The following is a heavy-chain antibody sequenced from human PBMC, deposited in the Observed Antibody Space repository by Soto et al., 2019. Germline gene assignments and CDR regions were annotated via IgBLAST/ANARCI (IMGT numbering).Heavy chain of an antibody. D-gene: IGHD3-3*01. J-gene: IGHJ4*02. V-gene: IGHV3-11*01. Sequence: QVQLVESGGDLVKPGGSLRLSCAASGYTFSDYYMSWIRQAPGKGLEWISYIDTIGTKIYYADSVKGRFTITRDNAKNSLYMEMNSLRDEDTAVYYWASHYDMWSGYLSPVDYWGQGTLVTVSS. CDR1: GYTFSDYY. CDR2: IDTIGTKI. CDR3: ASHYDMWSGYLSPVDY.